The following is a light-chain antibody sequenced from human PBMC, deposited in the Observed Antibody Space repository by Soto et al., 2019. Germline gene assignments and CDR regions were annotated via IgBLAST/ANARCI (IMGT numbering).Light chain of an antibody. CDR1: NIGSKS. J-gene: IGLJ2*01. V-gene: IGLV3-21*04. CDR2: YDS. CDR3: QVWDSSSDHVV. Sequence: SYELTQPPSVSVAPGKTARIPCGGDNIGSKSMHWYQQKPGQAPVLVIYYDSDRPSGIPERFSGSKSGKTATLTISRVEAGDEADYYCQVWDSSSDHVVFGGGTKVTVL.